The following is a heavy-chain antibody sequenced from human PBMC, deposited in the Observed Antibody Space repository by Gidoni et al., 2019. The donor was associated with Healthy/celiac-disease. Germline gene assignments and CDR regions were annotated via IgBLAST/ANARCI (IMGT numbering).Heavy chain of an antibody. J-gene: IGHJ4*02. CDR2: IYYSGST. Sequence: QLQLQESGPGLVKPSETLSRTCTVCGGPISSSSYYGGWIRQPPGKGLEWIGSIYYSGSTYYNPSLKSRVTISVDTSKNQFSLKLSSVTAADTAVYYCARPAVAGTIDYWGQGTLVTVSS. CDR3: ARPAVAGTIDY. V-gene: IGHV4-39*01. CDR1: GGPISSSSYY. D-gene: IGHD6-19*01.